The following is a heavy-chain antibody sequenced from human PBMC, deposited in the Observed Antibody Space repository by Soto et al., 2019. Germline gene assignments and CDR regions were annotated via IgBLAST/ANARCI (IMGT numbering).Heavy chain of an antibody. CDR3: ARVFYYYDSSGYSVGYDAFDI. D-gene: IGHD3-22*01. J-gene: IGHJ3*02. CDR1: GGSISSSSYY. Sequence: SETLSLTCTVSGGSISSSSYYWGWIRQPPEKGLEWIGSIYYSGGTYYNPSLKSRVTISVDTSKNKFSLKLSSVTAADTAVYYCARVFYYYDSSGYSVGYDAFDIWGQWTMVTVS. CDR2: IYYSGGT. V-gene: IGHV4-39*01.